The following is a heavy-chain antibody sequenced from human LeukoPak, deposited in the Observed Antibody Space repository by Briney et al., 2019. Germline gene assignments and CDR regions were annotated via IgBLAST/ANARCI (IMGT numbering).Heavy chain of an antibody. J-gene: IGHJ5*02. Sequence: GASLKVSCKASGCTFSSYAISWVRQAPGHGLEWMGGIIPIFGTANSAQKFQGRVTITADESTSTAYMELSSLRSEDTAVYYCASVDDYGYNWFDPWGQGTLVTVSS. CDR3: ASVDDYGYNWFDP. CDR1: GCTFSSYA. CDR2: IIPIFGTA. V-gene: IGHV1-69*13. D-gene: IGHD4-17*01.